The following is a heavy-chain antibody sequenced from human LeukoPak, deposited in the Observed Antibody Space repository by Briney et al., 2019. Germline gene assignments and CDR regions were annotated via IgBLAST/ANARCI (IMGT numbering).Heavy chain of an antibody. D-gene: IGHD2-21*02. CDR2: ISYDGSNK. Sequence: GGSLRLSCAASGFTFSSYAMSWVRQAPGKGLEWVAIISYDGSNKYYADSVKGRFTISRDNSKNMLYLQMNSLRAEDTAVYYCARAPYCGGDCYSYFRHWGQGTLVTVSS. CDR1: GFTFSSYA. J-gene: IGHJ1*01. V-gene: IGHV3-30*03. CDR3: ARAPYCGGDCYSYFRH.